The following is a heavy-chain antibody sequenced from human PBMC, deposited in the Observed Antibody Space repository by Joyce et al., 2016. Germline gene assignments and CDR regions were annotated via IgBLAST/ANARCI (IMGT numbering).Heavy chain of an antibody. D-gene: IGHD3/OR15-3a*01. J-gene: IGHJ3*02. CDR2: TFYMSKWYN. CDR1: GDFVSSNSAA. V-gene: IGHV6-1*01. CDR3: ARDAGFGLDALDI. Sequence: QVQLQQSGPGLVKPSQILSLTCAISGDFVSSNSAAWNWIRQSPSRGLEWLVSTFYMSKWYNDYALSERSRISINPDTSKKLFSLHLNSVTPEDTAVYYCARDAGFGLDALDIWGQGTMVTVSS.